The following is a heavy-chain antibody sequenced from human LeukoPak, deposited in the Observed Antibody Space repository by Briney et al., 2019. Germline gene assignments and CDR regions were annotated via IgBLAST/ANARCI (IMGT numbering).Heavy chain of an antibody. J-gene: IGHJ4*02. CDR3: ARTTGDY. D-gene: IGHD1-1*01. CDR1: GRSISSSSSY. Sequence: SQTRSLTSTVSGRSISSSSSYWGWIRQPPGKGLEWIGSIYYSGSTYYNPSLKSRVTISVDTSKNQFSLKLSSVTAADSDVYYCARTTGDYWGQGTVVSVSS. CDR2: IYYSGST. V-gene: IGHV4-39*01.